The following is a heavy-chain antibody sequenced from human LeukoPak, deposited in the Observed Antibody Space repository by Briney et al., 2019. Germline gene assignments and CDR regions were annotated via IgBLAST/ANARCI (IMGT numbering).Heavy chain of an antibody. CDR3: ARDSYQDYYGRFDP. Sequence: GGSLRLSCAASGFSFSNHGMDWVRQAPGKRLEWVAVIWDDGNNKRYADSVNGRFTISRDNSENTLYLQMNGLTAEDTAMYYCARDSYQDYYGRFDPWGQGTLVIVSS. V-gene: IGHV3-33*01. D-gene: IGHD3-10*01. CDR2: IWDDGNNK. J-gene: IGHJ5*02. CDR1: GFSFSNHG.